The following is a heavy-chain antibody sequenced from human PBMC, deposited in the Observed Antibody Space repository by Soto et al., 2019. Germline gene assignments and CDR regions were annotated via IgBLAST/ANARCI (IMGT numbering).Heavy chain of an antibody. V-gene: IGHV3-23*01. D-gene: IGHD5-12*01. CDR3: AKDVDVVTTIFDS. J-gene: IGHJ4*02. CDR2: ISGSGGST. Sequence: GGSLRLSCAASGFTFRNYAMSWVRQAPGKGLDWVSGISGSGGSTYYADSVEGRFTISRDNSKNTLYLQVNSLRAEDTALYYCAKDVDVVTTIFDSWGQGTLVTVSS. CDR1: GFTFRNYA.